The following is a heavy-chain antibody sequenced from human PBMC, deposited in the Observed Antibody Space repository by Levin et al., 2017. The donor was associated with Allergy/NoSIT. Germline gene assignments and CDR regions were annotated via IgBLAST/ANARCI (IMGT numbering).Heavy chain of an antibody. CDR2: INPNSGDT. CDR3: ARDAFCGGDCPLNWFDP. Sequence: ASVKVSCKAAGDTFTGYYIHWVRQAPGQGLEWMGWINPNSGDTHYARKFQGRVTMTRDTSISTVDMELTRLTSDDTAMYFCARDAFCGGDCPLNWFDPWGQGTLVTVSS. D-gene: IGHD2-21*02. J-gene: IGHJ5*02. V-gene: IGHV1-2*02. CDR1: GDTFTGYY.